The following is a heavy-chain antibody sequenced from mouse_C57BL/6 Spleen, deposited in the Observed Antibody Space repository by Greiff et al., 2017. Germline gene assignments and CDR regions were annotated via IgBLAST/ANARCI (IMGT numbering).Heavy chain of an antibody. CDR3: ARESSGLYYAMDY. D-gene: IGHD3-2*02. CDR1: GYAFSSSW. V-gene: IGHV1-82*01. CDR2: IYPGDGDT. J-gene: IGHJ4*01. Sequence: VKLMESGPELVKPGASVKISCKASGYAFSSSWMNWVKQRPGKGLEWIGRIYPGDGDTNYNGKFKGKATLTADKSSSTAYMQLSSLTSEDSAVXFCARESSGLYYAMDYWGQGTSVTVSS.